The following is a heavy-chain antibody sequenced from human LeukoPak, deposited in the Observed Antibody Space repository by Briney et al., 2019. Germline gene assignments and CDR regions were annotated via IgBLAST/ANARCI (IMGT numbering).Heavy chain of an antibody. CDR2: ISSSGSTI. Sequence: GGSLRLSCATSGFSFSGSTMHWVRQAPGKGLEWVSYISSSGSTIYYADSVKGRFTISRDNAKNSLYLQMNSLRAEDTAVYYCARARPPPYGYFYDYWGQGTLVTVSS. D-gene: IGHD5-18*01. CDR1: GFSFSGST. V-gene: IGHV3-48*04. J-gene: IGHJ4*02. CDR3: ARARPPPYGYFYDY.